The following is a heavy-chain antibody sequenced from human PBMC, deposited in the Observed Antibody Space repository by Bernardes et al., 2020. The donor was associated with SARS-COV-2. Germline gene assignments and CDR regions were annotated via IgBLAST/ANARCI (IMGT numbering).Heavy chain of an antibody. CDR3: SRVDYGGNSPSFDY. J-gene: IGHJ4*02. V-gene: IGHV1-2*02. CDR2: INPNSGGT. D-gene: IGHD4-17*01. Sequence: VSVKVSCKASGYTFTGYYMHWVRQAPGQGLEWMGWINPNSGGTYYAQKFQGRVTMTRDTSISTAYMELSRLRSDDTAVYYCSRVDYGGNSPSFDYWGQGTLVTISS. CDR1: GYTFTGYY.